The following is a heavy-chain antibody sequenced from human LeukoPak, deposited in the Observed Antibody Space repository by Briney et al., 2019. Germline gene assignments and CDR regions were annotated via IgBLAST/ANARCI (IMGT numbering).Heavy chain of an antibody. J-gene: IGHJ3*02. Sequence: PGGSLRLSCAASGFTFSSYAMSWVRQAPGKGLEWVSAISGSGGSTYYADSVKGRFTISRDNSKNTLYLQMNSLRAEDTAVYYCAKAEPYIAAAGNASDIWGQGTMVTVSS. CDR2: ISGSGGST. CDR1: GFTFSSYA. D-gene: IGHD6-13*01. CDR3: AKAEPYIAAAGNASDI. V-gene: IGHV3-23*01.